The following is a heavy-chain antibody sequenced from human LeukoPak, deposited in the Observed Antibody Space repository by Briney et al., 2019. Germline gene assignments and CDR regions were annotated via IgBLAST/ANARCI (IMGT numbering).Heavy chain of an antibody. CDR2: IYYSGST. D-gene: IGHD1-26*01. Sequence: SETLSLTCTVSGGSISSSSYYWGWIRQPPGKGLEWIGSIYYSGSTYYNPSRKSRVTISVDTSKNQFSLKLSSVTAADTAVYYCARLEGGSLYYYYYGMDVWGQGTTVTVSS. V-gene: IGHV4-39*01. CDR3: ARLEGGSLYYYYYGMDV. CDR1: GGSISSSSYY. J-gene: IGHJ6*02.